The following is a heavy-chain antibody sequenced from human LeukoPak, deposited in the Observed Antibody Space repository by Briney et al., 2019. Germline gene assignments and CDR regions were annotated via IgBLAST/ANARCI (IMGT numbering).Heavy chain of an antibody. CDR2: IYYSGST. D-gene: IGHD2-2*01. V-gene: IGHV4-59*08. CDR3: ARHKYGGDAFDI. Sequence: SETLSLTCAVPGGSISSYYWSWIRQPPGKGLEWIGYIYYSGSTNYNPSLKSRVTISVDTSKNQFSLKLSSVTAADTAVYYCARHKYGGDAFDIWGQGTMVTASS. J-gene: IGHJ3*02. CDR1: GGSISSYY.